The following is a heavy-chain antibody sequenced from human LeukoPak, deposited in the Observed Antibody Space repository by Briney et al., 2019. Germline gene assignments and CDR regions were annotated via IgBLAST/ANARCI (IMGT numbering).Heavy chain of an antibody. CDR1: GYTFTSYD. V-gene: IGHV1-8*01. J-gene: IGHJ5*02. CDR2: MNPNSGNT. CDR3: ARGLPRDYYDSSRWFDP. D-gene: IGHD3-22*01. Sequence: GASVNVSCKASGYTFTSYDINWVRQATGQGLEWMGWMNPNSGNTGYAQKFQGRVTMTRNTSISTAYMELSSLRSEDTAVYYCARGLPRDYYDSSRWFDPWGQGTLVTVSS.